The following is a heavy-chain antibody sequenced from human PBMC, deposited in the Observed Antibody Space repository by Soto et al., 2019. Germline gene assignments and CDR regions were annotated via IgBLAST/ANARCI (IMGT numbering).Heavy chain of an antibody. CDR2: IWYDGSNK. J-gene: IGHJ6*03. Sequence: GGSLRLSCAASGFTFSSYGMHWVRQAPGKGLEWVAVIWYDGSNKYYADSVKGRFTISRDNSKNTLYLQMNSLRAEDTAVYYCARGILWFGEKAYYMDVWGKGTTVTVSS. V-gene: IGHV3-33*01. CDR1: GFTFSSYG. D-gene: IGHD3-10*01. CDR3: ARGILWFGEKAYYMDV.